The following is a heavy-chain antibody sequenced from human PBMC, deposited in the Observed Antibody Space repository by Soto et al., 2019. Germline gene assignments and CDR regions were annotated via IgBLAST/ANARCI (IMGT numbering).Heavy chain of an antibody. V-gene: IGHV3-33*01. CDR2: IWYDGSNQ. J-gene: IGHJ3*01. D-gene: IGHD3-22*01. CDR1: VFSFRTYG. Sequence: HVQLVESGGGVVQPGRSLRLSCAASVFSFRTYGIHWVRQAPGKGLEWVAVIWYDGSNQYYADSVQGRFTISRDNSDNTLYLQMNSLRADATAVYYCARDRANFYDSSGYYFSDSFDLWCQGTMVTVSS. CDR3: ARDRANFYDSSGYYFSDSFDL.